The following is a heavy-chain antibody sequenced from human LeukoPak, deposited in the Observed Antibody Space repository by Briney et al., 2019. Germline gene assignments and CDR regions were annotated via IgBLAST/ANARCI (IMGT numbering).Heavy chain of an antibody. CDR3: ARVGSYGYVGY. Sequence: GGSLRLSCAASGFTFSSYAMSWVRQAPGKGLEWVSSVSGGGDSTYYADSVKGRFTISSDISKNTLYLQMNSLRAEDTAVYYCARVGSYGYVGYWGQGTLVTVSS. CDR2: VSGGGDST. V-gene: IGHV3-23*01. CDR1: GFTFSSYA. D-gene: IGHD5-18*01. J-gene: IGHJ4*02.